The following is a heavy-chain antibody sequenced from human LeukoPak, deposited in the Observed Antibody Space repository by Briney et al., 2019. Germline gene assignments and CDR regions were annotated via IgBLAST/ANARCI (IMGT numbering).Heavy chain of an antibody. V-gene: IGHV4-31*03. J-gene: IGHJ4*02. D-gene: IGHD3-22*01. CDR1: GGSISSGGYY. CDR3: VTYYYGSSAPKRNY. CDR2: IYYSGST. Sequence: SSETLSLTCTVSGGSISSGGYYWSWIRQHPGKGLEWIGYIYYSGSTYYNPSLRSRVTISGDTSKKQFSLKLSSVTAADTAVYYCVTYYYGSSAPKRNYWGQGILVTVSS.